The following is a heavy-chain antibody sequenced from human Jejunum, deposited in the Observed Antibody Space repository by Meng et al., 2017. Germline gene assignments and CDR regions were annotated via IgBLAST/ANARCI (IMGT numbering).Heavy chain of an antibody. Sequence: SETLSLTCAVYGASLSPYYCTWVRQPPGKGLEWIAEIHHSGSTKYNPSLKSRLSISVDTSKNQLSLRLNSGTAAETAVYYCAKQGGHKADYWGQGTLVTVSS. CDR3: AKQGGHKADY. D-gene: IGHD6-25*01. J-gene: IGHJ4*02. V-gene: IGHV4-34*01. CDR2: IHHSGST. CDR1: GASLSPYY.